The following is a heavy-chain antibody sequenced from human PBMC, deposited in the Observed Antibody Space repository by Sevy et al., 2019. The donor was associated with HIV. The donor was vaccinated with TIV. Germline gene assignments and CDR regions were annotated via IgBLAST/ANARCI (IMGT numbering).Heavy chain of an antibody. D-gene: IGHD2-15*01. Sequence: SESLSLTCTVSGGSVSSSSHYCGWIRQPPGKGLEWIGSIYYGGSTHFNPSLRSRVTIFVDTSKNQVSLKLSSVTAADTAVYFCVRTTPFDAFDLWGQGTQVTVSS. CDR2: IYYGGST. J-gene: IGHJ3*01. CDR1: GGSVSSSSHY. CDR3: VRTTPFDAFDL. V-gene: IGHV4-39*01.